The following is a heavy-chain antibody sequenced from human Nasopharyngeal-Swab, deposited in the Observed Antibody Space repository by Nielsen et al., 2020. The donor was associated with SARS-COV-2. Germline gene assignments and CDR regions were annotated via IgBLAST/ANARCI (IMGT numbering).Heavy chain of an antibody. V-gene: IGHV3-30-3*01. CDR2: ISYDGSNK. Sequence: GESLKISCAASGFTFSSCAMHWVRQAPGTGLEWVAVISYDGSNKYYADSVKGRFTISRDNSKNTLYLQMNSLRVEDTAVYYCARGLPPMDVWGQGTTVTVSS. J-gene: IGHJ6*02. CDR3: ARGLPPMDV. CDR1: GFTFSSCA.